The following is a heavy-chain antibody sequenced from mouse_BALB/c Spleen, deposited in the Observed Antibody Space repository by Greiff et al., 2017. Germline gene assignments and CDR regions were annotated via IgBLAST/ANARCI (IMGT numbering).Heavy chain of an antibody. D-gene: IGHD1-1*01. J-gene: IGHJ4*01. V-gene: IGHV1-4*01. CDR3: AREAVVGAMDY. CDR2: INPSSGYT. CDR1: GYTFTSYT. Sequence: QVQLQPSGAELARPGASVKMSCKASGYTFTSYTMHWVNQRPGQGLEWIGYINPSSGYTNYNQKFKDKATLTADKSSSTAYMQLSSLTSEDSAVYYCAREAVVGAMDYWGKGNSVTVAS.